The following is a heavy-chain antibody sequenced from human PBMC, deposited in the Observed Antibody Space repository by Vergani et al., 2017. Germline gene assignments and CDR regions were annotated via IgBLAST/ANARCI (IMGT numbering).Heavy chain of an antibody. CDR1: GFTFSTYA. CDR2: ISGSGGST. CDR3: ATPQTVTTGGMEV. Sequence: EVQLLESGGGLVQPGGSLRLSCAASGFTFSTYAMSWVRQAPGKGLEWVSTISGSGGSTYYADSVKGRFTISRDKSKNTLYLQINSLRAEDTAVYYCATPQTVTTGGMEVWGQGTTVIVSS. V-gene: IGHV3-23*01. D-gene: IGHD4-17*01. J-gene: IGHJ6*02.